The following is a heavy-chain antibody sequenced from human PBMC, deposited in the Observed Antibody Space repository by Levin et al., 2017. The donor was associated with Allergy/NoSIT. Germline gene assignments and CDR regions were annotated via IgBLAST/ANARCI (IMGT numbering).Heavy chain of an antibody. CDR2: IYSGGDT. D-gene: IGHD3-22*01. Sequence: ASVKVSCAASGFTVSRKYMSWVRQAPGKGLEWVSVIYSGGDTYYADSVKGRFTISRDNSKNTLYLQMNSLRAEDTAVYYCARDYDSGEKLPGYWGQGTLVTVSS. J-gene: IGHJ4*02. V-gene: IGHV3-66*01. CDR1: GFTVSRKY. CDR3: ARDYDSGEKLPGY.